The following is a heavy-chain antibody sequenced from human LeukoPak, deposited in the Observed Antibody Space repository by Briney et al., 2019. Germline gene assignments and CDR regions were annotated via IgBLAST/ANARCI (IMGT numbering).Heavy chain of an antibody. V-gene: IGHV4-39*01. J-gene: IGHJ4*02. Sequence: PSETLSLTCTVSGGSISSSSYYWGWIRQPPGKGLEWIGSIYYSGSTYYNPSLKSRVTISVDTSKNQFSLKLSSVTAADTAVYYCARYLNSAAGTGYGDYWGQGTLVNVSS. CDR2: IYYSGST. D-gene: IGHD6-13*01. CDR3: ARYLNSAAGTGYGDY. CDR1: GGSISSSSYY.